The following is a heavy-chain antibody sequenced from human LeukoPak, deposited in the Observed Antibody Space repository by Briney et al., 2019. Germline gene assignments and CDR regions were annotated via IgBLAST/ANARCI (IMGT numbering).Heavy chain of an antibody. V-gene: IGHV3-43*02. CDR3: ARSLPDYFDY. J-gene: IGHJ4*02. Sequence: GGSLRLSCEASGFTFDDYAMHWVRQAPGKGLEWVSLISGDGGTTYSADSVKGRFTISRGNSKNSLYLQMNSLRTEDTALYYCARSLPDYFDYWGQGTLVTVSS. CDR2: ISGDGGTT. CDR1: GFTFDDYA.